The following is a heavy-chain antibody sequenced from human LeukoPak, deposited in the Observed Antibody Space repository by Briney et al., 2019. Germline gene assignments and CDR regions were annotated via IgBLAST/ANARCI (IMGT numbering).Heavy chain of an antibody. Sequence: SETLSLTCAVYGGSFSAYFWGWIRQPPGEGLEWIGEINHSGSTNYNPSLKSRVTISVDTSKNQFSLKLSSVTAADTAVYYCARLDYYDSSGHNWFDPWGQGTLVTVSS. V-gene: IGHV4-34*01. CDR2: INHSGST. D-gene: IGHD3-22*01. CDR1: GGSFSAYF. J-gene: IGHJ5*02. CDR3: ARLDYYDSSGHNWFDP.